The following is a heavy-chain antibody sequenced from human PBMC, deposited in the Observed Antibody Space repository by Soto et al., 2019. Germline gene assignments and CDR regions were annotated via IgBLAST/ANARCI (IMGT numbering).Heavy chain of an antibody. D-gene: IGHD3-16*02. CDR2: ISYDGSNK. J-gene: IGHJ3*02. CDR3: AKDDGDYDYIWGSYRSPLPQGAFDI. Sequence: GGSLRLSCAASGFTFSSYGMHWVRQAPGKGLEWVAVISYDGSNKYYADSVKGRFTISRDNSKNTLYLQMNSLRAEDTAVYYCAKDDGDYDYIWGSYRSPLPQGAFDIWGQGTMVTVSS. V-gene: IGHV3-30*18. CDR1: GFTFSSYG.